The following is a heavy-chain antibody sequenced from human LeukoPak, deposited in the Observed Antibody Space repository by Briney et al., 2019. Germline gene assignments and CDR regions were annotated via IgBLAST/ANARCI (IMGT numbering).Heavy chain of an antibody. CDR3: AKGRPPGIAVAGTPFDY. Sequence: GGSLRLSCAASGFTFSSYVMSWVRQAPGKGLEWVSTISSSGSSTYYADSVKGRFTISRDNSKNTLYLQMNSLRAEDTAVYYCAKGRPPGIAVAGTPFDYWGQGTLVTVSS. V-gene: IGHV3-23*01. CDR2: ISSSGSST. J-gene: IGHJ4*02. D-gene: IGHD6-19*01. CDR1: GFTFSSYV.